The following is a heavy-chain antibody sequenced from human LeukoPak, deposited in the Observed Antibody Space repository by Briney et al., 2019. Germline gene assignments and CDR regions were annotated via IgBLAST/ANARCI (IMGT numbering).Heavy chain of an antibody. V-gene: IGHV3-11*01. CDR1: GFTFTDYS. CDR3: AGGLVRGVTVMYQFDY. D-gene: IGHD3-10*01. Sequence: PGGSLRLSCSASGFTFTDYSLSWIRQAPGKGLEWVSYISRDSNSIYYADSVKGRFTIFRDNAKNSLFLQMNSLRAEDTAVYFCAGGLVRGVTVMYQFDYWGQGSLVTVSS. J-gene: IGHJ4*02. CDR2: ISRDSNSI.